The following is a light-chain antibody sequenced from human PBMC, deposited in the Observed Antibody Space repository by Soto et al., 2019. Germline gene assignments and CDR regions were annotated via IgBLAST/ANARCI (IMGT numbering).Light chain of an antibody. V-gene: IGLV1-40*01. CDR1: SNIGAGYD. Sequence: QSVLTQPPSVSGAPGQRVTISCSNIGAGYDVHWYQQLPGTAPKLPIYGNNNRPSGVPDRFSGSKSGTSASLAITGLQAEDEADYYCQSYGSSLNWVFGGGTKLTVL. CDR3: QSYGSSLNWV. CDR2: GNN. J-gene: IGLJ3*02.